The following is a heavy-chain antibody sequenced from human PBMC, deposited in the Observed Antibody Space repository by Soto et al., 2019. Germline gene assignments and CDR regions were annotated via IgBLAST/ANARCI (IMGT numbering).Heavy chain of an antibody. D-gene: IGHD3-16*01. CDR2: ISSSSSTI. CDR3: ASSSEVVWGPSHYYYGMDV. V-gene: IGHV3-48*02. Sequence: GGSLRLSCAASGFTFSSYSMNWVRQAPGKGLGWVSYISSSSSTIYYADSVKGRFTISRDNAKNSLYLQMNSLRDEDTAVYYCASSSEVVWGPSHYYYGMDVWGQGTTVTVSS. J-gene: IGHJ6*02. CDR1: GFTFSSYS.